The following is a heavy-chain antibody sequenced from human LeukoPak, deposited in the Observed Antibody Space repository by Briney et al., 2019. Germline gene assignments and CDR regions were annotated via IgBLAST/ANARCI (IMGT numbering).Heavy chain of an antibody. D-gene: IGHD3-16*01. CDR2: INPDGSGK. CDR3: ASWGAGGNS. V-gene: IGHV3-7*01. CDR1: GFTLSTYW. J-gene: IGHJ4*02. Sequence: PGGSLRLSCEASGFTLSTYWMNWVRQVPGKGLDWVANINPDGSGKRYVDSVKGRFTIARDNADNSLSLQMNSLRAEDTAVYYWASWGAGGNSWGQGTLVTVSS.